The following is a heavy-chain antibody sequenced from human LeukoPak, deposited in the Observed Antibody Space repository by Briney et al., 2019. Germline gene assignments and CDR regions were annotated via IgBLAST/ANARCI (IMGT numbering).Heavy chain of an antibody. D-gene: IGHD6-19*01. CDR2: INPNSGGT. CDR3: ARDRRIAVAGTRYFDL. V-gene: IGHV1-2*02. CDR1: GYTFTGYY. Sequence: ASVKVSCKASGYTFTGYYMHWVRQAPGQGLEWMGWINPNSGGTNYAQKFQGRVTMTRDTSISTAYMELSRPRSDDTAVYYCARDRRIAVAGTRYFDLWGRGTLVTVSS. J-gene: IGHJ2*01.